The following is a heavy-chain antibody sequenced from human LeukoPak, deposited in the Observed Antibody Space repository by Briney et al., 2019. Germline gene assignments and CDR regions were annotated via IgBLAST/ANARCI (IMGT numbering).Heavy chain of an antibody. Sequence: SETLSLTCAVYGGSFSGYYWSWIRQPPGKGLEWIGEINHSGSTNYNPSLKSRVTISVDTSKNQFSLKLSSVTAADKAVYYCASTQGYSYGAVTFDYWGQGTLVTVAS. CDR2: INHSGST. CDR1: GGSFSGYY. V-gene: IGHV4-34*01. D-gene: IGHD5-18*01. J-gene: IGHJ4*02. CDR3: ASTQGYSYGAVTFDY.